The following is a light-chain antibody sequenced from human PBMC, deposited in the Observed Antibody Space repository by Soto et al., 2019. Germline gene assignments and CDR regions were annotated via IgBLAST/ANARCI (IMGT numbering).Light chain of an antibody. CDR3: QQSYSTPLT. CDR2: AAS. Sequence: DIQMTQSPSALSASVGDRVTITCRASQTITNYLNWFQHKPGKAPKLLIYAASSLQSGVSSRFSGSGSGTDFTLTINTLQPEDFATYYCQQSYSTPLTFGGGTKVDNK. J-gene: IGKJ4*01. CDR1: QTITNY. V-gene: IGKV1-39*01.